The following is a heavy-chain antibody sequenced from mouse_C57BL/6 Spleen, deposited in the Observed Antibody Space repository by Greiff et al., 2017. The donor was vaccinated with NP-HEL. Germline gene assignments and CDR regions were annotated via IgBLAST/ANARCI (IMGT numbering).Heavy chain of an antibody. CDR2: IWSGGST. V-gene: IGHV2-2*01. CDR1: GFSFTSYA. CDR3: ARRVLWLSMDY. D-gene: IGHD2-2*01. J-gene: IGHJ4*01. Sequence: QVQLKESGPGLVAPSQSLSITCTVSGFSFTSYAISWVRQPPGKGLEWLGVIWSGGSTDYNAAFISRLSISKDNSKSQVFFKMNSLQADDTAIYYCARRVLWLSMDYWGQGTSVTVSS.